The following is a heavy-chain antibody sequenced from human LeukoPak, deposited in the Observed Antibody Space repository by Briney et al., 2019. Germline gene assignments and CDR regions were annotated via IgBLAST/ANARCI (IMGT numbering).Heavy chain of an antibody. CDR3: ARDLSLDIVPVPGDGMDV. CDR2: INPNSGGT. D-gene: IGHD2-2*03. Sequence: ASVKVSCKASGYTFTGYYMHWVRQAPGQGLEWMGWINPNSGGTNYAQKFQGRVTMTRDTSISTAYMELSRLRSDDTAVYYCARDLSLDIVPVPGDGMDVWGQGTTVTVSS. J-gene: IGHJ6*02. V-gene: IGHV1-2*02. CDR1: GYTFTGYY.